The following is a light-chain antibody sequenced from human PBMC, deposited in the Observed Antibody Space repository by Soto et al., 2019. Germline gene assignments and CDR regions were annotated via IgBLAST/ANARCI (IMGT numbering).Light chain of an antibody. CDR1: SSDVGGYNY. CDR3: SSYTVSSSVV. CDR2: DVS. Sequence: QSALTQPASVSGSPGQSITISCTGTSSDVGGYNYVSWYQQHPGKAPKLMIYDVSNRPFGVSNRFSGSKSGNTASLTISGLQAEEEADYYCSSYTVSSSVVFGGGTKLTVL. J-gene: IGLJ2*01. V-gene: IGLV2-14*01.